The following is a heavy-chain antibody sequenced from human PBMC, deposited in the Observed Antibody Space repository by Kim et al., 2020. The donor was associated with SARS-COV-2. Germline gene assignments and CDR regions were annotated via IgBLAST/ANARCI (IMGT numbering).Heavy chain of an antibody. J-gene: IGHJ4*02. CDR1: GYTFTSYD. CDR2: ISAYNGNT. Sequence: ASVKVSCKASGYTFTSYDISWVRQAPGQGLEWMGWISAYNGNTNSAQKLQGRVTMTTDTSTTTAYMELRSLRSDDTAVYYCARGGTYYDILTGIPYYFDYWGQGTLVTVSS. D-gene: IGHD3-9*01. CDR3: ARGGTYYDILTGIPYYFDY. V-gene: IGHV1-18*04.